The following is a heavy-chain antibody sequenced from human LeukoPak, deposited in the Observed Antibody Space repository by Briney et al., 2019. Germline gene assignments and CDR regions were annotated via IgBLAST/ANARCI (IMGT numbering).Heavy chain of an antibody. CDR1: GGSISGYY. CDR3: ARERWELPGYFDY. D-gene: IGHD1-26*01. V-gene: IGHV4-59*01. Sequence: SETLSLTCTVSGGSISGYYWSWIRQPPGKGLEGIGYIYYSGSTNYNPSLKSRVTISVDTSKNQFSLKLSSVTAADTAVYYCARERWELPGYFDYWGQGTLVTVSS. CDR2: IYYSGST. J-gene: IGHJ4*02.